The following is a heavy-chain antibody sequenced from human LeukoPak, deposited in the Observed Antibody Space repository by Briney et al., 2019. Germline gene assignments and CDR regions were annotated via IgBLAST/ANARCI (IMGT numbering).Heavy chain of an antibody. V-gene: IGHV3-9*01. CDR1: GFTFDDYA. CDR3: AKHLRATNTYIFFGLDV. Sequence: PGGSLRLSCAASGFTFDDYAMHWVRQAPGKGLEWVSGISWNSGSIGYADSVKGRFTISRDNAKNSLYLQMTSLRPEDTALYYCAKHLRATNTYIFFGLDVWGQGTTVTVSS. J-gene: IGHJ6*02. D-gene: IGHD1-26*01. CDR2: ISWNSGSI.